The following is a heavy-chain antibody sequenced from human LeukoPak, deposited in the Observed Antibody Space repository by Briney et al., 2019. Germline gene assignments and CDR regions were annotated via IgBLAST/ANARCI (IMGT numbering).Heavy chain of an antibody. CDR1: GFTFSSYA. D-gene: IGHD5-18*01. CDR3: ARVGIPYSYGYAFDY. V-gene: IGHV3-21*01. Sequence: GGSLRLSCAASGFTFSSYAMHWVRQAPGKGLEWVSSISSSSSYIYYADSVKGRFTISRDNAKNSLYLQMNSLRAEDTAVYYCARVGIPYSYGYAFDYWGQGTLVTVSS. CDR2: ISSSSSYI. J-gene: IGHJ4*02.